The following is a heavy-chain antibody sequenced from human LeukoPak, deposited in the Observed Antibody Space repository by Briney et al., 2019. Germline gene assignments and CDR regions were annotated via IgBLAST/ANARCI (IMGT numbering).Heavy chain of an antibody. CDR1: GPTVSSNY. CDR2: IYSGGTT. Sequence: GGSLRLSCVVSGPTVSSNYMSWVRQAPGKGLEWVSVIYSGGTTNYADSVKGRFIVYRDNSKNTLYLQMNSLRAEDTAVYYCASKVTTGYWGQGTLVTVSS. CDR3: ASKVTTGY. V-gene: IGHV3-66*01. J-gene: IGHJ4*02. D-gene: IGHD4-17*01.